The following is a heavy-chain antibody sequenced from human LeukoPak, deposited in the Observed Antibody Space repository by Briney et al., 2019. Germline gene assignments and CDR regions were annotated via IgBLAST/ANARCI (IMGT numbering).Heavy chain of an antibody. D-gene: IGHD2-21*01. J-gene: IGHJ4*02. CDR2: IWFDGSKK. V-gene: IGHV3-30*02. CDR3: AKDVNTYCSGDCSDY. CDR1: GFTCSSYG. Sequence: PGGSLRLSCAASGFTCSSYGMHWVRQAPGKGLEGVAFIWFDGSKKYYADSVRGRFTIPGDNSKNMVSLEMNSLRTEVTAVYYCAKDVNTYCSGDCSDYWGQGTLVTVSS.